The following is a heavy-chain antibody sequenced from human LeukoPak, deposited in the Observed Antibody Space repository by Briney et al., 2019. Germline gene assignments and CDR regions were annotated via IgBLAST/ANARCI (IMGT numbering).Heavy chain of an antibody. J-gene: IGHJ6*02. D-gene: IGHD3-22*01. V-gene: IGHV1-18*01. CDR3: ARAAFDYYDSSGQTFYGMDV. Sequence: GASVKVSCKASGYTFTSYGISWVRQAPGQGLEWMGWIIAYNGNTNYAQKLQGRVTMTTDTSTSTAYMELRSLRSDDTAVYYCARAAFDYYDSSGQTFYGMDVWGQGTTVTVSS. CDR2: IIAYNGNT. CDR1: GYTFTSYG.